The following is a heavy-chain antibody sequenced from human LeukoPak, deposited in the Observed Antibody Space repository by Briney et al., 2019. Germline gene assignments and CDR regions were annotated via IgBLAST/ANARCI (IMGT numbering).Heavy chain of an antibody. CDR2: IYHSGST. Sequence: PSETLSLTCTVSGYSISSGYYWGWIRQPPGKGLEWIGSIYHSGSTYYNPSLKSRVTISVDTSKNQFSLKLSSVTAADTAVYYCARDRGYYDYVWGSYRPPTSYYFDYWGQGTLVTVSS. CDR1: GYSISSGYY. CDR3: ARDRGYYDYVWGSYRPPTSYYFDY. J-gene: IGHJ4*02. V-gene: IGHV4-38-2*02. D-gene: IGHD3-16*02.